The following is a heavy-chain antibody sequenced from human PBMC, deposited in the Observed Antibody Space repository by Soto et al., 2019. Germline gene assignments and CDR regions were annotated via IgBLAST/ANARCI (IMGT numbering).Heavy chain of an antibody. CDR3: ARVRDSSGYEGLNFDY. Sequence: SETLSLTCTVSGGSISSGGYYWSWIRQHPGKGLEWIGYIYYSGSTYYNPSLKSRVTISVDTSKNQFSLKLSSVTAADTAVYYCARVRDSSGYEGLNFDYWGQGTLVTVSS. CDR1: GGSISSGGYY. D-gene: IGHD3-22*01. CDR2: IYYSGST. V-gene: IGHV4-31*03. J-gene: IGHJ4*02.